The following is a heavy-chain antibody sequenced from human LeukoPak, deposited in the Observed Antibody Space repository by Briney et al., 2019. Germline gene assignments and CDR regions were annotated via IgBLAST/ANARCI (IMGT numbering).Heavy chain of an antibody. Sequence: PSETLSLTCTVSGGSISSYYWNWMRQPPGKGLEWIGYLYNSGSTNYNPSLKSRLTISLDMSKNQLSLKLASVTAADTAVYYCARGVTSPLDAFDIWGQGTTVTVSS. CDR2: LYNSGST. CDR1: GGSISSYY. J-gene: IGHJ3*02. V-gene: IGHV4-59*01. CDR3: ARGVTSPLDAFDI. D-gene: IGHD1-26*01.